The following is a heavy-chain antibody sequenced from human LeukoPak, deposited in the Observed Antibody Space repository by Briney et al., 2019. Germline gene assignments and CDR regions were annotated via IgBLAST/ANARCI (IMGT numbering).Heavy chain of an antibody. CDR2: IKSKTDGGIT. V-gene: IGHV3-15*01. J-gene: IGHJ4*02. Sequence: PGGSLRLSCAASGFTFSNAWMSWVRQAPGKGLEWVGRIKSKTDGGITDYAAPVKGRFTISRDDSKNTLYLQMNSLKTEDTAVYYCTTETELAAADYWGQGTLVTVSS. D-gene: IGHD6-13*01. CDR3: TTETELAAADY. CDR1: GFTFSNAW.